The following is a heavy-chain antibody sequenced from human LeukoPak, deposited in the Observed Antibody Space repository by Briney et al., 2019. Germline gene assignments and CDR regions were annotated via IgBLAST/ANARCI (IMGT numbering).Heavy chain of an antibody. CDR2: ININTGNP. CDR1: GYTFTSYA. CDR3: ARDGYYDFWSGYPPAPYYFDF. V-gene: IGHV7-4-1*02. D-gene: IGHD3-3*01. Sequence: ASVKVSCKASGYTFTSYAMNWVRQAPGQGLEWMGWININTGNPTYAQGFTGRFVFSLDTSVSTAYLQISSLKAEDTAVYYCARDGYYDFWSGYPPAPYYFDFWGQGTLVTVSS. J-gene: IGHJ4*02.